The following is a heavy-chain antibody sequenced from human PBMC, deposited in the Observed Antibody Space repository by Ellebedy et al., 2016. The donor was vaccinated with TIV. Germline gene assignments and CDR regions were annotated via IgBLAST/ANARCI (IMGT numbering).Heavy chain of an antibody. CDR2: INPNSGGT. D-gene: IGHD2/OR15-2a*01. Sequence: ASVKVSCXASGYTFTGYYMHWVRQAPGQGLEWMGWINPNSGGTNYAQKFQGRVTMTRDTSISTAYMELSRLRSDDTAVYYCARPSSIYYYYYMDVWGKGTTVTVSS. CDR3: ARPSSIYYYYYMDV. CDR1: GYTFTGYY. V-gene: IGHV1-2*02. J-gene: IGHJ6*03.